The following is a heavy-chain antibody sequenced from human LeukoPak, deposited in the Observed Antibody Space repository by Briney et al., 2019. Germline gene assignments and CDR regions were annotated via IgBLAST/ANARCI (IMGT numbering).Heavy chain of an antibody. Sequence: GGSLRLSCIGSGLNFGDYAMSWVRQAPGKGLEWVGFIRGNTYGGTAEYAASVTGRFTISRDDSKSIAYLQMNSLKTEDTAVYYCTRGPSFYDTSGYYPALYFRDWGLGTLVTVSS. V-gene: IGHV3-49*04. CDR2: IRGNTYGGTA. J-gene: IGHJ1*01. CDR1: GLNFGDYA. CDR3: TRGPSFYDTSGYYPALYFRD. D-gene: IGHD3-22*01.